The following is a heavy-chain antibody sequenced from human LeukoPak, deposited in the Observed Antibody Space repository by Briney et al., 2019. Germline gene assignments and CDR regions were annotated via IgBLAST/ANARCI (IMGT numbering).Heavy chain of an antibody. CDR3: ARAKYGGYFDY. Sequence: SETLSLTCTVSGGSISSGGYYWSWIRQHPGKGLEWIGYIYYSGSAYYNPSLKSRVTISVDTSKNQLSLKLSSVTAADTAVYYCARAKYGGYFDYWGQGTLVTVSS. J-gene: IGHJ4*02. V-gene: IGHV4-31*03. CDR2: IYYSGSA. D-gene: IGHD4-23*01. CDR1: GGSISSGGYY.